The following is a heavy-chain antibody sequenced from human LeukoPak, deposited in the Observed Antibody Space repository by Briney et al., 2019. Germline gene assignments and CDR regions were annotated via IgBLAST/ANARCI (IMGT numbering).Heavy chain of an antibody. J-gene: IGHJ4*02. D-gene: IGHD3-22*01. CDR2: ISAYNGNT. CDR1: GYTFTSYG. Sequence: GASVKVSCKASGYTFTSYGISWVRQAPGQGLEWMGWISAYNGNTNYAQKLQGRVTMTTDTSTSTAYMELRSLRSDDTAVYYCAREASYYYDSGGYYLDSWGQGTLVTVSS. CDR3: AREASYYYDSGGYYLDS. V-gene: IGHV1-18*01.